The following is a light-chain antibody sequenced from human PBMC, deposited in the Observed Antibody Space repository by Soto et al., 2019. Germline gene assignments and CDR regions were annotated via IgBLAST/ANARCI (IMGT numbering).Light chain of an antibody. CDR1: SSDVGGYNY. V-gene: IGLV2-14*01. J-gene: IGLJ1*01. Sequence: QSVLTQPASVSGSPGQSITTSCTGTSSDVGGYNYVSWYQQHPGKAPKLMIYEVSNRPSGVSNCFSGSKSGNTASLTISGLQAEDEADYYCSSYTSSSTTVFGTGTKVTVL. CDR3: SSYTSSSTTV. CDR2: EVS.